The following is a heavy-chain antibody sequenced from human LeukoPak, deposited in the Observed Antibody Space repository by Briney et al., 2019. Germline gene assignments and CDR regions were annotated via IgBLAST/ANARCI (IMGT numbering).Heavy chain of an antibody. V-gene: IGHV3-30-3*01. CDR1: GFTFSSYA. CDR3: ARNYYDSSVRTYYFDY. Sequence: GSLRLSCAASGFTFSSYAMHWVRQAPGKGLEWVAVISYDGSNKYYADSVKGRFTISRDNSKNTLYLQMNSLRAEDTAVHYCARNYYDSSVRTYYFDYWGQGTLVTVSS. CDR2: ISYDGSNK. J-gene: IGHJ4*02. D-gene: IGHD3-22*01.